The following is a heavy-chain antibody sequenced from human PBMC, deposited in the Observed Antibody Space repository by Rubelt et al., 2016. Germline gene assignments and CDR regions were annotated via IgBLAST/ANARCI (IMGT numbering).Heavy chain of an antibody. CDR2: LIPIFGTA. V-gene: IGHV1-69*01. D-gene: IGHD4-23*01. CDR1: GGTFRSYA. Sequence: QVQLVQSGAEVKKPGSSVMVSCKASGGTFRSYAISWVRQAPGQGLEWMGGLIPIFGTATYAQKFQGRVTIIADESTRTSYMELRSLRSDDTAVYYCAITRPDYGGHSWAKGNDYWGQGTLVTVSS. J-gene: IGHJ4*02. CDR3: AITRPDYGGHSWAKGNDY.